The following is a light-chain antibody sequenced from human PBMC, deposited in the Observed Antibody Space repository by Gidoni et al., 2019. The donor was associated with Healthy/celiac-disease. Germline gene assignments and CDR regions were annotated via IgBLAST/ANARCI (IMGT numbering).Light chain of an antibody. J-gene: IGKJ4*01. Sequence: DIQMTQSPSSLSASVGDRVTITCRASQSISSYLNLYQQKPGKAPKLLIYAASSLQSGVPSRFSGSGSGTDFTLTISSLQPEDFATYYCQQSYSTPPHFGGGTKVEIK. CDR1: QSISSY. V-gene: IGKV1-39*01. CDR2: AAS. CDR3: QQSYSTPPH.